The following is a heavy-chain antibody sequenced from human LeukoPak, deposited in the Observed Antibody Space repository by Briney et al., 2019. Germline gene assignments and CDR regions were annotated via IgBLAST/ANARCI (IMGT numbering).Heavy chain of an antibody. CDR1: GYTFTSYG. J-gene: IGHJ6*02. Sequence: ASVKVSCKASGYTFTSYGISWVRQAPGQGLEWMGWISAYNGNTNYAQKLQGRVTMTTDTSTSTAYMELRSLRSDDTAVYYCARDRDSGSYSGYYYYYGMDVWGQGTTVTVSS. D-gene: IGHD1-26*01. CDR2: ISAYNGNT. V-gene: IGHV1-18*01. CDR3: ARDRDSGSYSGYYYYYGMDV.